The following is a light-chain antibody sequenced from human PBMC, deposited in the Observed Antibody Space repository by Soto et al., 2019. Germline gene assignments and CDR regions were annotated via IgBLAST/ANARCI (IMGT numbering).Light chain of an antibody. J-gene: IGLJ3*02. CDR2: VNSDGSH. V-gene: IGLV4-69*01. Sequence: QPVLTQSPSASASLGASVKLTCTLSSGHNSYAIAWHQQQPEKGPRYLMKVNSDGSHNKGDGLPDRFSGSSSGAERYLTISSLHSDDEADYYCQTWSTDIRVFGGGTKLTVL. CDR1: SGHNSYA. CDR3: QTWSTDIRV.